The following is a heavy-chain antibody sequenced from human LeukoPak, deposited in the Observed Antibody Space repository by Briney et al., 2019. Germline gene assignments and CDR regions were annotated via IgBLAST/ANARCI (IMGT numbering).Heavy chain of an antibody. CDR2: ISGSGGST. J-gene: IGHJ5*02. V-gene: IGHV3-23*01. D-gene: IGHD6-19*01. CDR1: GFTFDDYG. CDR3: AKDGKQWLANNWFDP. Sequence: PGGSLRLSCAASGFTFDDYGMSWVRQAPGKGLEWVSAISGSGGSTYYADSVKGRFTISRDNSKNTLYLQMNSLRAEDTAVYYCAKDGKQWLANNWFDPWGQGTLVTVSS.